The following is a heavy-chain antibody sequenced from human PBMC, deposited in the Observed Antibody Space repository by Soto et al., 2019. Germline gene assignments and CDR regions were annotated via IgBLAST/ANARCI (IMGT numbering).Heavy chain of an antibody. CDR2: MYYSGRI. Sequence: SETLSLTCTVSGASVSSGDYYWSWIRQPPGKGREWMGYMYYSGRINDNPSLKSRVTISGDTSKNHFSLNLGSVTAADTAVYYCARPSGYDSRGYCFDCWGPGTLVTVSS. D-gene: IGHD3-22*01. V-gene: IGHV4-61*03. J-gene: IGHJ4*02. CDR1: GASVSSGDYY. CDR3: ARPSGYDSRGYCFDC.